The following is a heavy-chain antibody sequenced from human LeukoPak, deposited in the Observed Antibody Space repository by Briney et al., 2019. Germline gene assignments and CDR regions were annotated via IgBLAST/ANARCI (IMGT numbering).Heavy chain of an antibody. CDR1: GFTFSDYY. CDR2: ITGSGDAI. Sequence: GGSLRLSCAASGFTFSDYYMTWIRQAPGKGLQWLSYITGSGDAIYSADSVKGRFTISRDNSKNTLYLQMNSLRAEDTAVYYCAKAPPMITFGGVIDYFDYWGQGTLVTVSS. V-gene: IGHV3-11*01. CDR3: AKAPPMITFGGVIDYFDY. D-gene: IGHD3-16*01. J-gene: IGHJ4*02.